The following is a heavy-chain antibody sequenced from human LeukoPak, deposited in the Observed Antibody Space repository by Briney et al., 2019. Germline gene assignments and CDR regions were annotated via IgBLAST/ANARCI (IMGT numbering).Heavy chain of an antibody. CDR1: GGSISSSSYY. V-gene: IGHV4-39*01. Sequence: PSETLSLTCTVSGGSISSSSYYWGWIRQPPGKGLEWIGSIYYSGSTYYNPSLKSRVTISVDTSKNQFSLKLSSVTAADTAVYYCARQRRIWLLKYPSAFDYWGQGTLVTVSS. CDR2: IYYSGST. J-gene: IGHJ4*02. D-gene: IGHD2-15*01. CDR3: ARQRRIWLLKYPSAFDY.